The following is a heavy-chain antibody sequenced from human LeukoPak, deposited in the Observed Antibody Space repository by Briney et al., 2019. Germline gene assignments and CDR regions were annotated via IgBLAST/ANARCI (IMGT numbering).Heavy chain of an antibody. V-gene: IGHV4-34*01. CDR3: ARGLVPAARGYNWFDP. CDR2: INARGDT. J-gene: IGHJ5*02. CDR1: GWSFNDYY. D-gene: IGHD2-2*01. Sequence: SETLSLTCAVYGWSFNDYYWNWIRQPPGKGLEWIGEINARGDTNFNPSLKSRVTISVDTSKSQFSLRLTSMIAADTAVYYCARGLVPAARGYNWFDPWGQGTLVTVSS.